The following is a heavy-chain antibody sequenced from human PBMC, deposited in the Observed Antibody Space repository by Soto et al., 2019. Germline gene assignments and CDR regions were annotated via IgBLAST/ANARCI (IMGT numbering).Heavy chain of an antibody. CDR2: INSGNGDT. CDR3: ASGHCSGDCYSDY. V-gene: IGHV1-3*04. J-gene: IGHJ4*02. D-gene: IGHD2-21*02. Sequence: QVQLVQSGAEVKEPGASVRVSCKASGYTFTKYPIHWVRQAPGQGLEWLGWINSGNGDTKYSQKFQGRVTITWDTSATTTYIELSSLRSEDTAVYYCASGHCSGDCYSDYWGQGTLVTVSS. CDR1: GYTFTKYP.